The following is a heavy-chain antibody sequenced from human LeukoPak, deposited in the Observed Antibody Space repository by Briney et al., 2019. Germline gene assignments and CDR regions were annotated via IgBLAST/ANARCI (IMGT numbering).Heavy chain of an antibody. J-gene: IGHJ5*02. D-gene: IGHD1-26*01. CDR2: INTDGSST. CDR3: ARGGGSAAWFDP. CDR1: GFTFSSYW. V-gene: IGHV3-74*01. Sequence: GSLRLSCTASGFTFSSYWMHWVRQAPGKGLVWVSRINTDGSSTSYADSVKGRFTISRDNAKNTLYLQMNSLTAEDTAVYYCARGGGSAAWFDPWGQGTLVTVSS.